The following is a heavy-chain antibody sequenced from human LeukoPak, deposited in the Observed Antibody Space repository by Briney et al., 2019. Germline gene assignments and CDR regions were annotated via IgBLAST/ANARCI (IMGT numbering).Heavy chain of an antibody. Sequence: ASVKVSCKASGYTFTSYGISWVRQAPGQGLEWMGWISAYDGNTNYAQKLQGRVTMTTDTSTSTAYMELRSLRSDDTAVYYCARVLLGALCSDYWGQGTLVTVSS. CDR3: ARVLLGALCSDY. CDR1: GYTFTSYG. V-gene: IGHV1-18*01. D-gene: IGHD1-26*01. CDR2: ISAYDGNT. J-gene: IGHJ4*02.